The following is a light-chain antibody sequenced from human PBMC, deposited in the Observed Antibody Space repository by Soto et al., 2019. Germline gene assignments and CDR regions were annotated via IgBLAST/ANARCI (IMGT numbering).Light chain of an antibody. CDR1: QSVSSY. Sequence: EIVVTPSPATLSLSPVERATLSCRASQSVSSYLAWYQQKPGQAPRLLIYDASNRATGIPDRFSGSGSGTDFALTISRLEPEDFALYYCQQYATSPLTFGGGTKVDIK. CDR2: DAS. V-gene: IGKV3-11*01. J-gene: IGKJ4*01. CDR3: QQYATSPLT.